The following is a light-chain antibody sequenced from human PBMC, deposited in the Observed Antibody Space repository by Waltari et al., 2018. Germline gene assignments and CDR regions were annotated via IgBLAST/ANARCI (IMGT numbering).Light chain of an antibody. CDR2: GAS. Sequence: DIQMTQSPSSVSASVGDSVTITWRATQDISRWLAWYQQRPGKAPKLLIYGASSFQSGVPSRFSGSGSGTDFTLTISSLQPEDFATYYCQQASSVPLTFGGGTRVEIK. CDR1: QDISRW. V-gene: IGKV1D-12*01. CDR3: QQASSVPLT. J-gene: IGKJ4*01.